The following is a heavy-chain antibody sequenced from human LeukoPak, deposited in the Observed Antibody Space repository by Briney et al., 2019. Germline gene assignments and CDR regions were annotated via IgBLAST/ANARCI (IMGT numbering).Heavy chain of an antibody. CDR1: GFTFSSYW. J-gene: IGHJ4*02. CDR3: ARGGRPASGSWYY. D-gene: IGHD6-13*01. CDR2: IKQDGSEK. V-gene: IGHV3-7*03. Sequence: GGSLRLSCAASGFTFSSYWMSWVRQAPGKGLEWVANIKQDGSEKYYVDSVKGRFTISRDNAKNSLYLQMNSLRAEDTAVYYCARGGRPASGSWYYWGQGTLVTVSS.